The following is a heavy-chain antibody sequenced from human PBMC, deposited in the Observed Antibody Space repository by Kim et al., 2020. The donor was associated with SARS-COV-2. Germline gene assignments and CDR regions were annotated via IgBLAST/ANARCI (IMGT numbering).Heavy chain of an antibody. CDR1: GFTFSDYY. D-gene: IGHD3-9*01. Sequence: GGSLRLSCAASGFTFSDYYMSWIRQAPGKGLEWVSYISSSGSTIYYADSVKGRFTISRDNAKNSLYLQMNSLRAEDTAVYYCARDVVRYFDWLLPNFYGMDVWGQGTTVTVSS. J-gene: IGHJ6*02. V-gene: IGHV3-11*01. CDR3: ARDVVRYFDWLLPNFYGMDV. CDR2: ISSSGSTI.